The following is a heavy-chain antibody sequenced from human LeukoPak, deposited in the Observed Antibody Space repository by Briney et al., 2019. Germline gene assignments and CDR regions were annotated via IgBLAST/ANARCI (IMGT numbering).Heavy chain of an antibody. CDR1: GFTVSNNY. CDR2: IYSGGST. V-gene: IGHV3-53*01. CDR3: VRNSGELGA. Sequence: PGGSLRLSCAASGFTVSNNYMSWVRRVAGKGLEWVALIYSGGSTYYADSVKGRFTISRDNSKNTLHLQMNSLRAEDTAVYYCVRNSGELGAWGQGTLVTVSS. J-gene: IGHJ5*02. D-gene: IGHD2-21*01.